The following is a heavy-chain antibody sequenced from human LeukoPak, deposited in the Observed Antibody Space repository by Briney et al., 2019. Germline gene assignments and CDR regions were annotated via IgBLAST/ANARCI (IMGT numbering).Heavy chain of an antibody. V-gene: IGHV1-18*01. CDR2: ISGYNGNT. D-gene: IGHD3-10*01. CDR1: GYTFTTYG. Sequence: AASVKVSCKASGYTFTTYGISWVRQAPGQGLEWMGWISGYNGNTNYAQKFQGRITMTTETSTSTAYMELRSLRSDDPAVYYCARSDISIVRGAMVWGQGTLVIVSS. J-gene: IGHJ4*02. CDR3: ARSDISIVRGAMV.